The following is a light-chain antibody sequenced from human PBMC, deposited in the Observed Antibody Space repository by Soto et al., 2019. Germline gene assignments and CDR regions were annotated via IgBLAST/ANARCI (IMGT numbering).Light chain of an antibody. Sequence: DIVMTQSPDSLAVSLGEGATINCKSSQSLLYTSNNKNYLAWFQQKPGQPPRLLIYWASTRESGVPDRFSGSGSGTDFTLTISSLQSEDVAVYYCQQYYSNPELTFGGGTKVEIK. CDR2: WAS. CDR1: QSLLYTSNNKNY. V-gene: IGKV4-1*01. CDR3: QQYYSNPELT. J-gene: IGKJ4*01.